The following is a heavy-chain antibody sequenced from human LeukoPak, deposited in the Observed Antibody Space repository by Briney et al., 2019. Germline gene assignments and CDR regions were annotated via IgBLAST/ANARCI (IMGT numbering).Heavy chain of an antibody. CDR3: AREIPPTLAARPWYFDC. CDR1: GFTFSSYS. V-gene: IGHV3-48*01. D-gene: IGHD6-6*01. J-gene: IGHJ4*02. CDR2: ISRSSSTI. Sequence: GGSLRLSCAGSGFTFSSYSMNWVRQAPGKGLEWVSYISRSSSTIYYADSVKGRFTISRDNAKNSLYLQMNSLRAEDTAVYYCAREIPPTLAARPWYFDCWGQGTLITVSS.